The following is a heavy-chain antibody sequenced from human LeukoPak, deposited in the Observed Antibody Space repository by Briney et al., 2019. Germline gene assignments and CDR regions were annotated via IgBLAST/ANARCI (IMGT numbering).Heavy chain of an antibody. CDR1: GGSISSYY. CDR3: ARSVYCSGGSCLYGMDV. Sequence: PSETLSLTCTVSGGSISSYYWSWIRQPPGKGLEWIGYIYNSGSTNYNPSLKSRVTISVDTSKNQFSLKLSSVTAADTAVYYCARSVYCSGGSCLYGMDVWGQGTTVTVSS. D-gene: IGHD2-15*01. J-gene: IGHJ6*02. V-gene: IGHV4-59*08. CDR2: IYNSGST.